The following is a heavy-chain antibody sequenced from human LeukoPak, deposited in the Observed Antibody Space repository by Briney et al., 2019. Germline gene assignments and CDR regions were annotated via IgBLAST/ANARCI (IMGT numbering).Heavy chain of an antibody. CDR2: ISSSGSTI. Sequence: PGGSLRLSCAASGFTFCDYYMSWIRQAPGKGLEWVSYISSSGSTIYYADSVKGRFTISRDNAKNSLYLQMNSLRAEDTAVYYCARGPSYYDYVWGTTRFDPWGQGTLVTVSS. D-gene: IGHD3-16*01. CDR1: GFTFCDYY. J-gene: IGHJ5*02. V-gene: IGHV3-11*01. CDR3: ARGPSYYDYVWGTTRFDP.